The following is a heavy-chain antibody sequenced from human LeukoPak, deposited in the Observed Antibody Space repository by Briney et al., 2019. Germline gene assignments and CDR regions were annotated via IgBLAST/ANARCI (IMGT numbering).Heavy chain of an antibody. Sequence: ASVKVYCKASGYIFTSYYMHWVRQAPGQGLEWMGIINPRGGSTNYAQKFQGRVTMTRDMSTSTVYMEVSSLRSEDTAIYYCARALPHRRLMDTTMEQHWFDPWGQGTLVTVSS. D-gene: IGHD5-18*01. V-gene: IGHV1-46*01. J-gene: IGHJ5*02. CDR1: GYIFTSYY. CDR3: ARALPHRRLMDTTMEQHWFDP. CDR2: INPRGGST.